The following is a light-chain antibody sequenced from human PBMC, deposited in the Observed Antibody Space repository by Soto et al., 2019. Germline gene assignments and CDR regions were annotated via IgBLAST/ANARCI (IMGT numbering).Light chain of an antibody. CDR1: QSLVSSDGDTY. V-gene: IGKV2-30*01. CDR2: KVS. CDR3: MQGSYWPPWT. Sequence: DIVMTQSPLSLPVTLGQPASISCRSSQSLVSSDGDTYLNWFQQRPGQSPRRLISKVSNRDAGVPDRFSGSGSGTDFTLMISRVEAEDVGVYYCMQGSYWPPWTFGQGPKVDIK. J-gene: IGKJ1*01.